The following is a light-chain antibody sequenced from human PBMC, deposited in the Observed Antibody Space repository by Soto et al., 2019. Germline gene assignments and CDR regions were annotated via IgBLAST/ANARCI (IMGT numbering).Light chain of an antibody. Sequence: DIQMTQSPSTLSGSVGDRVTITCRASQTISSWLAWYQQKPGKAPKLLIYKASTLKSGVPSRFSGSGAGTEFTLTSSSLQPDYFATYYCQHDNSYSAAFGQGTKVQL. V-gene: IGKV1-5*03. CDR2: KAS. J-gene: IGKJ1*01. CDR3: QHDNSYSAA. CDR1: QTISSW.